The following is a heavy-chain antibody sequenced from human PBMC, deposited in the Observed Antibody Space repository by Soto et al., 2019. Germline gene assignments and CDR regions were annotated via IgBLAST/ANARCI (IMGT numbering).Heavy chain of an antibody. Sequence: QLQLQESGPGLVKPSETLSLTCTVSGGYITSHYWSLIRQAPGNGLEWIVYVYYSGRTNYNPSLKRRVTTSIDPSKNQFSLNLSSVTVAATAVYYCARESKVTTWGFDYWGQGTLVPVSS. CDR1: GGYITSHY. J-gene: IGHJ4*02. CDR2: VYYSGRT. V-gene: IGHV4-59*11. CDR3: ARESKVTTWGFDY. D-gene: IGHD4-17*01.